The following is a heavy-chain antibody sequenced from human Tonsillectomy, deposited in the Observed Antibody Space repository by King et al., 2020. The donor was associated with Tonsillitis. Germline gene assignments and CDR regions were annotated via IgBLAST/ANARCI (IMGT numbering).Heavy chain of an antibody. J-gene: IGHJ4*02. D-gene: IGHD3-3*01. CDR1: GFSFGSYG. V-gene: IGHV3-30*18. CDR2: IAYDGTNK. CDR3: AKDPGSYKFRFLEWLAYGGYFDY. Sequence: HVQLVESGGGVVQPGRSLRLSCVASGFSFGSYGIHWVRQAPGKGLEWVAVIAYDGTNKYYSDSVKGRFTISRDNFKNTVYLQMDSLRAEDTAIYYCAKDPGSYKFRFLEWLAYGGYFDYWGQGTLVTVSS.